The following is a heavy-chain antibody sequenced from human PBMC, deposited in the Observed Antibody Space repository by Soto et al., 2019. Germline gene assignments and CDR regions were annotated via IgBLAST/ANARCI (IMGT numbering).Heavy chain of an antibody. D-gene: IGHD1-26*01. V-gene: IGHV1-18*01. CDR1: GGTFSSYA. Sequence: ASVKVSCKASGGTFSSYAISWVRQAPGQGLEWMGWISAYNGNTNYARKLQGRVTMTTDTSTSTAYMELRSLRDEDTAVYYCANSGSYYMGYWGQGTLVTVSS. J-gene: IGHJ4*02. CDR2: ISAYNGNT. CDR3: ANSGSYYMGY.